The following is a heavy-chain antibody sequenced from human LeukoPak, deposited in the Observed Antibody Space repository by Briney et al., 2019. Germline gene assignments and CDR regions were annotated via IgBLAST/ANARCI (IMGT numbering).Heavy chain of an antibody. D-gene: IGHD3-22*01. CDR1: GFIVSSSY. J-gene: IGHJ4*02. V-gene: IGHV3-53*01. Sequence: QPGGSLGLSCAASGFIVSSSYMSWVRQAPGKGLEWVSVLYSDATTYYADTVKGRFTISRDNSKNTLYLQMNNLRAEDTAVYYCARAAYDSNGFTANHDYWGQGTLVTVSS. CDR3: ARAAYDSNGFTANHDY. CDR2: LYSDATT.